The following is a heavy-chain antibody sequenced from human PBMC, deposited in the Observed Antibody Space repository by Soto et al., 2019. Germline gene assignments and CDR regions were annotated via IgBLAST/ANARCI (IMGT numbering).Heavy chain of an antibody. V-gene: IGHV1-69*02. CDR3: ASHFTGVLVLGASPPGGDNYGWDV. Sequence: QVQLVQSGAEVKKPGSSVKVSCKASGGTFSRYTFTWVRQAPGQGLEWMGRIIPILDIPNYAQNFQGRVTISADKSPSAADMGRSSRTSADTAVDYCASHFTGVLVLGASPPGGDNYGWDVWGQGTTVTVSS. D-gene: IGHD2-15*01. J-gene: IGHJ6*02. CDR1: GGTFSRYT. CDR2: IIPILDIP.